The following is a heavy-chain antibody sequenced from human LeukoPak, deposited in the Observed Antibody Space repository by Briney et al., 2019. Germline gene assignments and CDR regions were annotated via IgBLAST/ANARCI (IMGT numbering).Heavy chain of an antibody. CDR2: ISSSSSYI. V-gene: IGHV3-21*06. CDR1: GFTFSSYS. D-gene: IGHD2-15*01. CDR3: ARDDWGYGDI. J-gene: IGHJ4*02. Sequence: PGGSLRLSCAASGFTFSSYSMNWVRQAPGKGLEWVSSISSSSSYIYYADSVKGRFAISRDNAKNSLYLQMNSLRDEDTAVYYCARDDWGYGDIGGQGTLVTISS.